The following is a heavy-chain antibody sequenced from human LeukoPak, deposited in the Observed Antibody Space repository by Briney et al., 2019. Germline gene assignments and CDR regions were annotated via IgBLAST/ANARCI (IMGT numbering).Heavy chain of an antibody. D-gene: IGHD5-18*01. Sequence: SETLSLTCAVYGGSFSGYYWSWIRQPPGKGLEWIGEINHSGSTNYNPSLKSRVTISVDTSKNQFSLKLSSVTAADTAVYYCARVGYSYGYAHYYYYYMDVWGKGTTVTVSS. CDR1: GGSFSGYY. CDR3: ARVGYSYGYAHYYYYYMDV. CDR2: INHSGST. V-gene: IGHV4-34*01. J-gene: IGHJ6*03.